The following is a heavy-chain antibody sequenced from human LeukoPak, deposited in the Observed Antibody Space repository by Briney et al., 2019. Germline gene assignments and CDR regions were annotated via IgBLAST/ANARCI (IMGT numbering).Heavy chain of an antibody. J-gene: IGHJ6*03. D-gene: IGHD2-15*01. CDR3: ARGDVVDYYYMDV. CDR2: RHHTGSS. V-gene: IGHV4-31*03. CDR1: GDSIRSGTSF. Sequence: SETLSLTCSVSGDSIRSGTSFWSRIRQFPGKGLEWIGCRHHTGSSYYNPSFKSRVSMSLDTSQNQFSLKLTSVTAADTAVYYCARGDVVDYYYMDVWGRGTTVFVSS.